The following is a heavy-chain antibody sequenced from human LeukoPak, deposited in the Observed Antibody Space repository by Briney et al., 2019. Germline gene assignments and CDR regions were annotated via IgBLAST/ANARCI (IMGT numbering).Heavy chain of an antibody. CDR1: RFTFDDYG. Sequence: PGGSLRLSCVASRFTFDDYGMSWVRQAPGKGLEWVSGINWNGGSTGYADSVKGRFTISRDNAKNSLYLQMNSLRAEDTALYYCARSPDGYNSYFDYWGQGTLVTVSS. CDR2: INWNGGST. D-gene: IGHD5-24*01. CDR3: ARSPDGYNSYFDY. J-gene: IGHJ4*02. V-gene: IGHV3-20*04.